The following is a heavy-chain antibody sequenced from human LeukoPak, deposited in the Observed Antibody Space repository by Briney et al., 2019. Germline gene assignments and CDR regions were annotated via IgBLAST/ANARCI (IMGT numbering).Heavy chain of an antibody. D-gene: IGHD6-19*01. J-gene: IGHJ6*02. CDR3: ARDKDSSGWGYYYYYGMDV. CDR1: GYTFTSYG. V-gene: IGHV1-18*01. CDR2: ISAYNGNT. Sequence: ASVKVSCKASGYTFTSYGISWVRQAPGQGLEWMGWISAYNGNTNYAQKLQGRVTMTTDTSTSTAYMELRSLRSDDTAVYYCARDKDSSGWGYYYYYGMDVWGQGTTVTVSS.